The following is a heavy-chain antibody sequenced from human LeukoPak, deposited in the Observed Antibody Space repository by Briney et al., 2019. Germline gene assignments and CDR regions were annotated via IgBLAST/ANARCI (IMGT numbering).Heavy chain of an antibody. V-gene: IGHV4-59*01. CDR2: IFYSGSI. D-gene: IGHD5-12*01. J-gene: IGHJ6*02. CDR1: GASISSYY. Sequence: TSETLSLTCTVSGASISSYYWSWIRQPPGKGLEWIGYIFYSGSIKYNPSLKSRATISVDTSKNQFSLKLSSVTAADTAVYYCARDRGLSGYDGLGSYHYGMEVWGQGTTVTVSS. CDR3: ARDRGLSGYDGLGSYHYGMEV.